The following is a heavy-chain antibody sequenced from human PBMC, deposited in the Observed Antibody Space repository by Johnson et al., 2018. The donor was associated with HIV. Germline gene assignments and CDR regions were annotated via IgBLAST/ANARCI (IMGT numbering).Heavy chain of an antibody. CDR1: GFTFSSSW. V-gene: IGHV3-7*03. CDR3: ASGYNDAFDI. J-gene: IGHJ3*02. D-gene: IGHD5-24*01. CDR2: IKQDGSET. Sequence: VQLVESGGGLVQPGGSLRLSCAASGFTFSSSWMSWVRQAPGNGLEWVANIKQDGSETYYVDSGKGRFTISRDNAKNSLYLQMNSLRAEDTAVSYCASGYNDAFDIWGQGTMVTVSS.